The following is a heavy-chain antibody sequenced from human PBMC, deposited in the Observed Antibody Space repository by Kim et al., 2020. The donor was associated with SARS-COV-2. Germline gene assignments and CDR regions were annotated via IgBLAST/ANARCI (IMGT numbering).Heavy chain of an antibody. CDR3: AKEDHYYGSGSYDY. CDR1: GFTFSSYG. V-gene: IGHV3-30*18. Sequence: GGSLRLSCAASGFTFSSYGMHWVRQAPGRGLEWVAVISYDGSNKYYVDSVEGRFTISRDNSKNTLYLQMNSLRAEDTAVYYCAKEDHYYGSGSYDYWGQGTLVAVSS. CDR2: ISYDGSNK. D-gene: IGHD3-10*01. J-gene: IGHJ4*02.